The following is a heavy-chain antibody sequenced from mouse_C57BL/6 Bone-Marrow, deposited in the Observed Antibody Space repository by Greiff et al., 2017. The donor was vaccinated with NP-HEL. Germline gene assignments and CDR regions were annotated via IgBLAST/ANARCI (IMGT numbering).Heavy chain of an antibody. CDR3: ARCYSGSSYWYFDV. J-gene: IGHJ1*03. CDR2: IYPRDGSN. CDR1: GYTFTDHT. V-gene: IGHV1-78*01. Sequence: VQLQESDAELVKPGASVKISCKVSGYTFTDHTIHWMKQRPEQGLEWIGYIYPRDGSNKYNEKFKGKGTLTADKSSSTAYMLLNILTSEDSAVYFCARCYSGSSYWYFDVWGTGTTVTVSS. D-gene: IGHD1-1*01.